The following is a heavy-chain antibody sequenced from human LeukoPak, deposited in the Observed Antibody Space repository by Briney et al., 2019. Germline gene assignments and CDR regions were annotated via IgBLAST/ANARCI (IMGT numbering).Heavy chain of an antibody. J-gene: IGHJ6*02. CDR2: ISSSSSYI. CDR1: GFTFSSYS. Sequence: PGGSLRLSCAASGFTFSSYSMNWVRQAPGKGLEWVSSISSSSSYIYYADSVKGRFTISGDNAKNSLYLQMNSLRAEDTAVYYCAKGSTVVTRYYYGMDVWGQGTTVTVSS. CDR3: AKGSTVVTRYYYGMDV. D-gene: IGHD4-23*01. V-gene: IGHV3-21*04.